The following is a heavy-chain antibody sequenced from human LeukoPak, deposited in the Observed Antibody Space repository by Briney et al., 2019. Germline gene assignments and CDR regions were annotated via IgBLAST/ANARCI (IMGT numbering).Heavy chain of an antibody. Sequence: GGSLRLSCAASGFTFSSYAMHWVRQAPGKGLEWVAVISYDGSNKYYADSVKGRFTISRDNSKNTLYLQMNSLRAEDTAVYYCARVTATYDSSGYPTYYFDYWGQGTLVTVSS. CDR2: ISYDGSNK. V-gene: IGHV3-30-3*01. CDR1: GFTFSSYA. J-gene: IGHJ4*02. D-gene: IGHD3-22*01. CDR3: ARVTATYDSSGYPTYYFDY.